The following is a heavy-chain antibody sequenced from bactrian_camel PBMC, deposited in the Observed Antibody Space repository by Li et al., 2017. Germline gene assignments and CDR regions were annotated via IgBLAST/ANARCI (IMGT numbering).Heavy chain of an antibody. Sequence: VQLVESGGGSVQAGGSLRLSCKATGYTLSKAGWGWFRQAPGKEREGIAAVWTGGTSKYYADSVKGRFTISHDAAKNTLYLQMNSLKTEDTAVYYCARMGWYVPYDYWGVGTQVTVS. CDR2: VWTGGTSK. CDR3: ARMGWYVPYDY. J-gene: IGHJ4*01. V-gene: IGHV3S31*01. D-gene: IGHD6*01. CDR1: GYTLSKAG.